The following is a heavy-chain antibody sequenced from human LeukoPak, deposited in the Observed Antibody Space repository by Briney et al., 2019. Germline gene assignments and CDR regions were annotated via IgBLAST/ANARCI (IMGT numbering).Heavy chain of an antibody. CDR3: ARELGINAFDA. CDR1: GYTLTDNH. D-gene: IGHD7-27*01. CDR2: IDPNSGVT. J-gene: IGHJ3*01. Sequence: ASVKVSCKASGYTLTDNHLYWVRQAPGQGLEWMGWIDPNSGVTNFAQNFQGRLTMTRDTSINTAYMELSRLTSDDTTVYYCARELGINAFDAWGQGTMVTVSS. V-gene: IGHV1-2*02.